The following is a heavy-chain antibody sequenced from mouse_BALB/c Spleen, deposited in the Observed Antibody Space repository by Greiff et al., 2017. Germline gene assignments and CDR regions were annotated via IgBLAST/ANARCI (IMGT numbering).Heavy chain of an antibody. CDR3: ARHGGDGYYQGWFAY. CDR2: INSDGGST. V-gene: IGHV5-2*01. CDR1: EYEFPSHD. Sequence: EVKLMESGGGLVQPGESLKLSCESNEYEFPSHDMSWVRKTPEKRLELVAAINSDGGSTYYPDTMERRFIISRDNTKKTLYLQMSSLRSEDTALYYCARHGGDGYYQGWFAYWGQGTLVTVSA. J-gene: IGHJ3*01. D-gene: IGHD2-3*01.